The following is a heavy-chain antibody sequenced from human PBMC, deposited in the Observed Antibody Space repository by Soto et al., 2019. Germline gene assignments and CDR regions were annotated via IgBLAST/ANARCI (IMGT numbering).Heavy chain of an antibody. CDR3: AKDRSAVVGATLYYYGMDV. Sequence: GGSLRLSCAASGFTFSSYGMHWVRQAPGKGLEWVAVISYDGSNKYYADSVKGRFTISRDNSKNTLYLQMNSLRAEDAAVYYCAKDRSAVVGATLYYYGMDVWGQGTTVTVSS. CDR1: GFTFSSYG. CDR2: ISYDGSNK. J-gene: IGHJ6*02. D-gene: IGHD1-26*01. V-gene: IGHV3-30*18.